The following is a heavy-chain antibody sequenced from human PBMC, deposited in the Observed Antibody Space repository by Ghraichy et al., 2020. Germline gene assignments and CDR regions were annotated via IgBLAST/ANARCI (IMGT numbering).Heavy chain of an antibody. Sequence: ETLSLTCAASGFTFSSYSMNWVRQAPGKGLEWVSSISSSSSYIYYADSVKGRFTISRDNAKNSLYLQMNSLRAEDTAVYYCARDRGIAVATFDYWGQGTLVTVSS. CDR3: ARDRGIAVATFDY. CDR2: ISSSSSYI. J-gene: IGHJ4*02. CDR1: GFTFSSYS. D-gene: IGHD6-19*01. V-gene: IGHV3-21*01.